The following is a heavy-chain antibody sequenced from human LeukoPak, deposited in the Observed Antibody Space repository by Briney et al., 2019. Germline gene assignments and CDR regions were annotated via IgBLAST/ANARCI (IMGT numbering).Heavy chain of an antibody. CDR2: IRGSGGST. D-gene: IGHD5/OR15-5a*01. J-gene: IGHJ5*02. V-gene: IGHV3-23*01. CDR1: GFTFTTYA. CDR3: ARDLPYFDP. Sequence: GGSLRLSCAASGFTFTTYAMSWVRQAPGKGLEWGSGIRGSGGSTFYADSVKGRFTISRDNSKNTLYLQMNSLRAEDTAVYYCARDLPYFDPWGQGTLVTVSS.